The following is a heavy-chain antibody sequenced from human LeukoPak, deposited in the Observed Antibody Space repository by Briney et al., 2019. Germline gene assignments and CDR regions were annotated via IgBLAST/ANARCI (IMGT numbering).Heavy chain of an antibody. CDR3: GIGRRYFDY. D-gene: IGHD2-15*01. J-gene: IGHJ4*02. Sequence: SETLSLTCTVSGGSISSYYWSWIRQPARKGLEWIGRIDTSGSTNYNPSLRSRVTISVDTSKNQFSLKLSSVTAADTAVYYCGIGRRYFDYWGQGTLVTVSS. V-gene: IGHV4-4*07. CDR2: IDTSGST. CDR1: GGSISSYY.